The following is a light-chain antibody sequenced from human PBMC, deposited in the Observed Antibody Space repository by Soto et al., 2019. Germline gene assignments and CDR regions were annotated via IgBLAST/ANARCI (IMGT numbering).Light chain of an antibody. Sequence: QSALAQPASVSGSPGQSITMSCTGTTSDIGGYEYVSWYQVHPGKAPKLIIYGVTNRPSGVSNRFSGSKSGSTASLTISGLQAEDEADYYCISYRNTNTLVFGGGTKLTVL. CDR2: GVT. J-gene: IGLJ2*01. CDR3: ISYRNTNTLV. V-gene: IGLV2-14*01. CDR1: TSDIGGYEY.